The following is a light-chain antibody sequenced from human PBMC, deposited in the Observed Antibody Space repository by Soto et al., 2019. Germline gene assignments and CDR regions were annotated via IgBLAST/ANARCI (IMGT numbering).Light chain of an antibody. V-gene: IGKV1-5*03. CDR2: KAS. J-gene: IGKJ4*01. CDR3: QQYNSYSPLT. Sequence: IQMTQSASTLSASVGDRVTITCRASQSITTSLAWYQQKPGRAPKLLIYKASSLESGVPSRFSGSGSGKEFALTISSLQPDDFATYYCQQYNSYSPLTFGGGTKVDIK. CDR1: QSITTS.